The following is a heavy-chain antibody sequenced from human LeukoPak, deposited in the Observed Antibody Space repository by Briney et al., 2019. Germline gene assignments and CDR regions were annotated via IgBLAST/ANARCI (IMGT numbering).Heavy chain of an antibody. CDR1: GFTFSSYS. CDR2: ISSSSSYI. V-gene: IGHV3-21*01. Sequence: GGSLRLSCAASGFTFSSYSMNWVRQAPGKGLEWVSSISSSSSYIYYADSVKGRFTISRDNAKNSLYLQMNSLRAEDTAVYHCARDVGYCSSTSCYGSAYWGQGTLVTVSS. J-gene: IGHJ4*02. D-gene: IGHD2-2*01. CDR3: ARDVGYCSSTSCYGSAY.